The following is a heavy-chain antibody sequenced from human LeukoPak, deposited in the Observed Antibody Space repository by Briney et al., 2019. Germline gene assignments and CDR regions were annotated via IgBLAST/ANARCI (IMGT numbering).Heavy chain of an antibody. V-gene: IGHV4-4*07. J-gene: IGHJ5*02. CDR2: IYTSGST. D-gene: IGHD6-13*01. CDR3: ARGKESSRKTSNWFDP. CDR1: GGSISSYY. Sequence: TSETLSLTCTVSGGSISSYYWSWIRQPAGKGLEWIGRIYTSGSTNYNPSPKSRVTMSVDTSKNQFSLKLSSVTAADTAVYYCARGKESSRKTSNWFDPWGQGTLVTVSS.